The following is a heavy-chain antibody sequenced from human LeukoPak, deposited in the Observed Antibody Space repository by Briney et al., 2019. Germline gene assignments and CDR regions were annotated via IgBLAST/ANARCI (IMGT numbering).Heavy chain of an antibody. CDR3: ARHGGYGSGSYHPI. Sequence: SETLSLTCTVSGGSIGSYYWSWIRQPPGKGLEWIGYIYYSGSTNYNPSLKSRVTISVDTSKNQFSLKLSSVTAADTAVYYYARHGGYGSGSYHPIWGQGTLVTVSS. CDR2: IYYSGST. D-gene: IGHD3-10*01. J-gene: IGHJ4*02. V-gene: IGHV4-59*08. CDR1: GGSIGSYY.